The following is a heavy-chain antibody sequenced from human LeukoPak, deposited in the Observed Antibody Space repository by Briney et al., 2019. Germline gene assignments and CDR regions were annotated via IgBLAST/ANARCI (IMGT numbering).Heavy chain of an antibody. J-gene: IGHJ4*02. Sequence: GESLKISCQGSGYSFTTYWIGWVRQMPGKGLEWMGIIYPGDSDTRYTPSFQGQVTISADKSISTAYLQWSSLKASDTAMYYCARLALVGATYFDYWGQGTLVTVSS. CDR3: ARLALVGATYFDY. V-gene: IGHV5-51*01. CDR2: IYPGDSDT. D-gene: IGHD1-26*01. CDR1: GYSFTTYW.